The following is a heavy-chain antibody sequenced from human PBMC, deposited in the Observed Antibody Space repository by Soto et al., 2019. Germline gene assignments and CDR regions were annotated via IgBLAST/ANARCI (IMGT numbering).Heavy chain of an antibody. V-gene: IGHV3-73*01. CDR2: IRSKANSYAT. J-gene: IGHJ4*02. CDR1: GFTFSGSA. CDR3: AKEKGDPVSNFDY. Sequence: GGSLRLSCAASGFTFSGSAMHWVRQASGKGLEWVGRIRSKANSYATAYAASVKGRFTISRDDSKNTAYLQMNSLKTEDTAVYYCAKEKGDPVSNFDYWGQGTLVTVSS. D-gene: IGHD2-21*02.